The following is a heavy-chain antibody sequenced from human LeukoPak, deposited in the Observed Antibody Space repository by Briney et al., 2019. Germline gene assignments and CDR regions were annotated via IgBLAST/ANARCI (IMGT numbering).Heavy chain of an antibody. CDR3: ARGGIRYFDPDAFDI. J-gene: IGHJ3*02. Sequence: SETLSLTCTVSGDTISSGSYYWSWVRQPAGKGLEWIGRIYISGSTNYNPSLKSRVTISVDTSKNHFSLKLSSVTAADTAVYYCARGGIRYFDPDAFDIWGQGTMVTASS. D-gene: IGHD3-9*01. CDR2: IYISGST. CDR1: GDTISSGSYY. V-gene: IGHV4-61*02.